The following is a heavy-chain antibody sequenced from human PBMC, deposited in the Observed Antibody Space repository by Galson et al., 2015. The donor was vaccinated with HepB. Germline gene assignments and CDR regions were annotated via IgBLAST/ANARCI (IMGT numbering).Heavy chain of an antibody. J-gene: IGHJ2*01. D-gene: IGHD6-13*01. CDR2: TYYRSKWYN. CDR1: GDSVSSNSAA. V-gene: IGHV6-1*01. CDR3: ARGRGSSSWKDWYFDL. Sequence: CAISGDSVSSNSAAWNWIRQSPSRGLEWLGRTYYRSKWYNDYAVSVKSRITINPDTSRNQFSLQLNSVTPEDTAVYYCARGRGSSSWKDWYFDLWGRGTLVTVSS.